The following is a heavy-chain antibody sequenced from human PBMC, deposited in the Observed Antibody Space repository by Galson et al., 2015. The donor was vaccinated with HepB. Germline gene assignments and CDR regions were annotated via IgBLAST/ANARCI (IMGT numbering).Heavy chain of an antibody. CDR3: ARDHYDILTGRMNWFDP. Sequence: SVKVSCKASGYTFTSYAMHWVRQAPGQRLEWMGWINAGNGNTKYSQKFQGRVTITRDTSASTAYMELSSLRSEDTAVYYCARDHYDILTGRMNWFDPWGQGTLVTVSS. J-gene: IGHJ5*02. CDR1: GYTFTSYA. CDR2: INAGNGNT. D-gene: IGHD3-9*01. V-gene: IGHV1-3*01.